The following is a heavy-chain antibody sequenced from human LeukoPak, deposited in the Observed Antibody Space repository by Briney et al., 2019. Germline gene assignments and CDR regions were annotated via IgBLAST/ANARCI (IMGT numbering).Heavy chain of an antibody. CDR1: GGSFSGYY. Sequence: NPSETLSLTCAVYGGSFSGYYWSWIRQPPGKGLEWIGEINHSGSTNYNPSLKSRVTISVDTSKNQFSLKLSSVTAADTAVYYCATLGVVPAAIPTDVWGQGTTVTVSS. D-gene: IGHD2-2*01. V-gene: IGHV4-34*01. CDR3: ATLGVVPAAIPTDV. J-gene: IGHJ6*02. CDR2: INHSGST.